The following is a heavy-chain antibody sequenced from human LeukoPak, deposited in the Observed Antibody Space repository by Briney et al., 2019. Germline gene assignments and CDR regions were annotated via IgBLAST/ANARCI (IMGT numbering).Heavy chain of an antibody. V-gene: IGHV3-30*04. CDR1: GFTFSSYA. CDR2: ISYDGSNK. J-gene: IGHJ4*02. D-gene: IGHD3-10*01. Sequence: GRSLRLSCEASGFTFSSYAMHWVRQAPGKGLEWVAVISYDGSNKYYADSVKGRFTISRDNSKNTLYLQMNSLRAEDTAVYYCARELLWFGEKLDPLGYWGQGTLVTVSS. CDR3: ARELLWFGEKLDPLGY.